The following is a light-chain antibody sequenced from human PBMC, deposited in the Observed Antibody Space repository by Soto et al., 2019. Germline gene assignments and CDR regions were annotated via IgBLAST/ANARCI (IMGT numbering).Light chain of an antibody. Sequence: QSVLTQSPSVSAAPGQKVTISCSGSSSNIGNNYVSWYQQPPGTAPKLLIYDVSYRPSGVSTRFSGSQSAGSASLTISGLQAEDEADYYCSSSTPTRGLVFGSGTKLTVL. V-gene: IGLV1-51*01. CDR2: DVS. CDR1: SSNIGNNY. CDR3: SSSTPTRGLV. J-gene: IGLJ1*01.